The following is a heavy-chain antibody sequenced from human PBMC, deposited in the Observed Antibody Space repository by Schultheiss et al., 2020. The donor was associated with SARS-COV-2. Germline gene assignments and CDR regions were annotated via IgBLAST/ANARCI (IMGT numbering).Heavy chain of an antibody. CDR2: IDWDDDK. CDR3: ARTIVGANFDY. CDR1: GGSISSYYW. V-gene: IGHV2-70*01. D-gene: IGHD1-26*01. J-gene: IGHJ4*02. Sequence: QTLSLTCTVSGGSISSYYWSWIRQPPGKALEWLALIDWDDDKYYSTSLKTRLTISKDTSKNQVVLTMTNMDPVDTATYYCARTIVGANFDYWGQGTLVTVSS.